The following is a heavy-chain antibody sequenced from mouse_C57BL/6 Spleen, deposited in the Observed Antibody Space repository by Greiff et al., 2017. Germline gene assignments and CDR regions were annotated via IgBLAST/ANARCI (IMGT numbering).Heavy chain of an antibody. CDR3: AREDYGSSYNFDY. J-gene: IGHJ2*01. CDR2: ISYDGSN. Sequence: EVQLVESGPGLVKPSQSLSLTCSVTGYSITSGYYWNWIRQFPGNKLEWMGYISYDGSNNYNPSLKNRISITRDTSKNQFFLKLNSVTTEDTATYYCAREDYGSSYNFDYWGQGTTLTVSS. CDR1: GYSITSGYY. V-gene: IGHV3-6*01. D-gene: IGHD1-1*01.